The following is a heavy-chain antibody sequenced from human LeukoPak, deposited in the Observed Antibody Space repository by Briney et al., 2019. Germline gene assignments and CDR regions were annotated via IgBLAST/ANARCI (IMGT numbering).Heavy chain of an antibody. D-gene: IGHD6-19*01. V-gene: IGHV3-7*01. CDR1: GFTFSSYW. J-gene: IGHJ6*02. CDR2: IKQDGSEK. Sequence: GGSLRLSCAASGFTFSSYWMSWVRQAPGKGLEWVANIKQDGSEKYYVDSVKGRFTVSRDNAKNSLYLQMNGLRAEDTAVYYCARVAVAGTSGMDVWGQGTTVTVSS. CDR3: ARVAVAGTSGMDV.